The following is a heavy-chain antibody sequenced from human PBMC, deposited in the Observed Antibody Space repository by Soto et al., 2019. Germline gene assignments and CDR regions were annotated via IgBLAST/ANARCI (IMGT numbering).Heavy chain of an antibody. J-gene: IGHJ4*02. CDR2: INRNDGST. Sequence: EVQLLESGGGLVQPGGSPRLSCAASGFTFSSYAMSWVRQAPGKGLEWVSSINRNDGSTYYADSVKGRFTISRDNSKNTLSLQMNSLRAEDTAVYYCAKNYYFDYWGQGTLVTVSS. CDR1: GFTFSSYA. CDR3: AKNYYFDY. V-gene: IGHV3-23*01.